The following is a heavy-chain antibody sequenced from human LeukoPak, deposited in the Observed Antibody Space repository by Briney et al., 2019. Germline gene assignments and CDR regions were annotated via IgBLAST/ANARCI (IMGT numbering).Heavy chain of an antibody. D-gene: IGHD1-26*01. CDR1: GFTFSSYG. Sequence: GGSLRLSCAASGFTFSSYGMHWVRQAPGKGLEWVAFIRYDGSNKYYADSVKGRFTISRDNSKNTLYLQMNSLRAEDTAVYYCAKDRVGASYYCDYWGQGTLVTVSS. CDR3: AKDRVGASYYCDY. CDR2: IRYDGSNK. V-gene: IGHV3-30*02. J-gene: IGHJ4*02.